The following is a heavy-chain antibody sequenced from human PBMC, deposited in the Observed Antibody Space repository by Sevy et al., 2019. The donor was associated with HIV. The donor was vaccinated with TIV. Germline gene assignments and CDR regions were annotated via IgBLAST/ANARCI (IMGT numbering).Heavy chain of an antibody. Sequence: GGSLRLSCAASGFTFSNFGIHWVRQAPGKGLEWVALISYDGRNKFYADSVKGRFTISRDNSKNTLFLQMNSLRAEDTAVYYCDINDHDDYAPWGQGTLVTVSS. J-gene: IGHJ5*02. CDR3: DINDHDDYAP. CDR2: ISYDGRNK. CDR1: GFTFSNFG. D-gene: IGHD4-17*01. V-gene: IGHV3-30*03.